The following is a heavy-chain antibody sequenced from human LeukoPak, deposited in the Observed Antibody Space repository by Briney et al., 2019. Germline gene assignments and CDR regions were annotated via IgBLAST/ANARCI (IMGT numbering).Heavy chain of an antibody. CDR3: ARDVPDSGSYYPDASDF. V-gene: IGHV3-33*01. CDR1: GFTFSSYS. CDR2: IWYDGSNT. D-gene: IGHD3-10*01. J-gene: IGHJ3*01. Sequence: PGGSLRLSCAASGFTFSSYSMYWVRQAPGKGLEWVAAIWYDGSNTYYVDSVKGRFTISRDNSKNTLFLQMNSLRAGDTAVYYCARDVPDSGSYYPDASDFWGQGTMVTVSS.